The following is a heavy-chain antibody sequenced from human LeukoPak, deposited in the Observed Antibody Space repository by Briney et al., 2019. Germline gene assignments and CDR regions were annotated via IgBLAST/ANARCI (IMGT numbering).Heavy chain of an antibody. CDR1: GGSFSGYY. D-gene: IGHD6-19*01. CDR3: ASVHKSSGWTYYFDY. V-gene: IGHV4-34*01. Sequence: SETLSLTCAIYGGSFSGYYWSWIRQPPGKGLEWIGEINHSGSTNYNPSLKSRVTISVDTSKNQFSLKLSSVTAADTAVYYCASVHKSSGWTYYFDYWGQGTLVTVSS. CDR2: INHSGST. J-gene: IGHJ4*02.